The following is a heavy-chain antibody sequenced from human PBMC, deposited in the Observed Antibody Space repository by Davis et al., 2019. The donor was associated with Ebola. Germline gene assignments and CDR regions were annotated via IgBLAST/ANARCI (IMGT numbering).Heavy chain of an antibody. D-gene: IGHD3-10*02. J-gene: IGHJ6*04. V-gene: IGHV3-74*01. CDR2: INSDGR. Sequence: GESLKISCAASGFSFSSYWMHWVRQVPGKGLVWVAHINSDGRSYADSVKGRFTISRDNAKNTLYLQMNSLRDDDTAVYYCARMFPSAMDVWGKGTTVTVSS. CDR3: ARMFPSAMDV. CDR1: GFSFSSYW.